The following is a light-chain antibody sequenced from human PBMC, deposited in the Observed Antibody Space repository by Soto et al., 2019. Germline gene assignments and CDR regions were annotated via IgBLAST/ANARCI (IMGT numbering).Light chain of an antibody. V-gene: IGKV3-20*01. CDR3: QQYDTSPT. Sequence: EVVLTQSPRTLSVSPGDRATLSCKASQSISSRYLAWYQQNVGQAPRILIYDASTRATGIPDRFSGSGSGTDFTLTVSRLEPEDFAVYYCQQYDTSPTFGQGTKVDIK. J-gene: IGKJ2*01. CDR1: QSISSRY. CDR2: DAS.